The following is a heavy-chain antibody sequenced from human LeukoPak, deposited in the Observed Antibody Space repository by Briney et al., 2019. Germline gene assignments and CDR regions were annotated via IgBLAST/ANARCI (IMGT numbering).Heavy chain of an antibody. V-gene: IGHV3-23*01. CDR3: ARANHQDYYGSGSSYYSYSYMDV. CDR2: ISGSGGST. CDR1: GFTFSSYG. D-gene: IGHD3-10*01. Sequence: GGTLRLSCAASGFTFSSYGMSWVRQAPGKGLEWVSAISGSGGSTYYADSVKGRFTISRDNSKNTLYLQMNSLRAEDTAVYYCARANHQDYYGSGSSYYSYSYMDVWGKGTTVTVSS. J-gene: IGHJ6*03.